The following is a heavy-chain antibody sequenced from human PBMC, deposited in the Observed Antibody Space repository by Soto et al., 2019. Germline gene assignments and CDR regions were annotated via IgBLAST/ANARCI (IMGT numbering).Heavy chain of an antibody. Sequence: QVQLVQSGAEVKKPGASVKVSCTASGYMFVTYGINWVRQAPGHGLEWMGWISAYNGNTKYAQNLQGRVTMTTDASTSTAYMEMRSLRSDDTAVDYWARDLDGSGSYYTDYGGPGTLVTVSS. J-gene: IGHJ4*02. V-gene: IGHV1-18*01. CDR3: ARDLDGSGSYYTDY. CDR1: GYMFVTYG. D-gene: IGHD3-10*01. CDR2: ISAYNGNT.